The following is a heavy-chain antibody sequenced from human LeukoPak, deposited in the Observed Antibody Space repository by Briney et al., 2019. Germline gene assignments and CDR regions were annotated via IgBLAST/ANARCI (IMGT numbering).Heavy chain of an antibody. Sequence: GGTLRLSCAASGFTFRSYGMSWVRQAPGKGLEWVSAIRASGGTAYYADSVNGRVTISGDNSKNTLYLQMNSLRAEDTAVYYCAKVWAHDGSGNPYWHFDLWGRGTLVTVSS. J-gene: IGHJ2*01. CDR1: GFTFRSYG. CDR2: IRASGGTA. CDR3: AKVWAHDGSGNPYWHFDL. D-gene: IGHD3-10*01. V-gene: IGHV3-23*01.